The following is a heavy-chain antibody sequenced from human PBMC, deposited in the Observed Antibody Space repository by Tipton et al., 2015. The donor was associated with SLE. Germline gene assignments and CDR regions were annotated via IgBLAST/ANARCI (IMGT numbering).Heavy chain of an antibody. V-gene: IGHV4-34*01. CDR2: INHSGST. CDR1: GASISHYY. J-gene: IGHJ6*03. D-gene: IGHD3-3*01. Sequence: TLSLTCSVSGASISHYYWSWIRQPPGRVLEWIGEINHSGSTNYNPSLKSRVTISVDTSKNQFSLKLSSVTAADTAVYYCAREIRFLEWLSYYYYMDVWGKGTTVTVSS. CDR3: AREIRFLEWLSYYYYMDV.